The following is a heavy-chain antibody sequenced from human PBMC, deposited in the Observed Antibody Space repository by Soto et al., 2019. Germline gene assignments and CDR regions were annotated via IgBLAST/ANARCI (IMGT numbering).Heavy chain of an antibody. J-gene: IGHJ5*02. CDR3: ARPGYSSSWYWFDP. D-gene: IGHD6-13*01. CDR2: MHYSGST. CDR1: GVSFRSSDYY. V-gene: IGHV4-39*01. Sequence: SETLSLTCTVSGVSFRSSDYYWGWIRQPPNKGLEWIGSMHYSGSTFYNPPLKSRVTISVDTSKNQFSLKLTSVTAADTAVYYCARPGYSSSWYWFDPWGQGTLVTVPQ.